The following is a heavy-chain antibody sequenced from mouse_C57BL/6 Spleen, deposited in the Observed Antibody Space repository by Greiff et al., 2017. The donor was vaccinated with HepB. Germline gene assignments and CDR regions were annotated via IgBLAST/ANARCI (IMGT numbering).Heavy chain of an antibody. J-gene: IGHJ3*01. CDR1: GYTFTSYW. Sequence: QVQLQQPGAELVKPGASVKLSCKASGYTFTSYWMQWVKQRPGKGLEWIGEIDPSDSYTNYNQKFKGKATLTVDTSSSTAYMQLSSLTSEDSAVYNCARNDYDLGYWGQGTLVTVAA. D-gene: IGHD2-4*01. CDR2: IDPSDSYT. V-gene: IGHV1-50*01. CDR3: ARNDYDLGY.